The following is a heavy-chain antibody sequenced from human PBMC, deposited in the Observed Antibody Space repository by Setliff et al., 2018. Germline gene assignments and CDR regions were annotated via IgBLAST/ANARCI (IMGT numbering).Heavy chain of an antibody. CDR2: IYSNENT. CDR3: ARSMIQRNYYCGLDV. CDR1: GGSISSYF. V-gene: IGHV4-4*07. J-gene: IGHJ6*02. Sequence: SETLSLTCSVSGGSISSYFWNWVRQPAGKGLEWIGRIYSNENTNYDPSLKSRVTMSIDTSKNQLSLKLSSVTAADTAVYYCARSMIQRNYYCGLDVWGQGTTVTVSS. D-gene: IGHD3-16*01.